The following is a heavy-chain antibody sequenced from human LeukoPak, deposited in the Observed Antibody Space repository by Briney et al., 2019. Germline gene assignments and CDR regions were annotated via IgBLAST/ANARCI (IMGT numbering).Heavy chain of an antibody. Sequence: SETLSLTCSVSGNSISSYYWGWMRQPPGKGLEWIGYIHYSGSSNYNPSLKSRVTISVDTSNNQFSLKLTSVTAADTAVYYCARYCCGANCLQYAFDIWGQGRMVTVSS. V-gene: IGHV4-59*08. CDR1: GNSISSYY. CDR3: ARYCCGANCLQYAFDI. D-gene: IGHD2-15*01. J-gene: IGHJ3*02. CDR2: IHYSGSS.